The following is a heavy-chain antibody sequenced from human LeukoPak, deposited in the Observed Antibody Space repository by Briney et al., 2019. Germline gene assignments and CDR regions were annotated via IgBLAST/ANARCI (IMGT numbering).Heavy chain of an antibody. D-gene: IGHD4-11*01. Sequence: SVKVSCKASGGTFSSYALSWVRQAPGQGLEWMGRIIPILGIANYAQKFQGRVTITADKSTSTAYMELSSLRSEDTAVYYCARDVTTVTTYPNYYYYGMDVWGQGTTVTVSS. V-gene: IGHV1-69*04. CDR3: ARDVTTVTTYPNYYYYGMDV. CDR2: IIPILGIA. J-gene: IGHJ6*02. CDR1: GGTFSSYA.